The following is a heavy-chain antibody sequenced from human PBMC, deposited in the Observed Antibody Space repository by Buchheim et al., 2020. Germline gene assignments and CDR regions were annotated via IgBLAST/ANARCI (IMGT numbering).Heavy chain of an antibody. Sequence: QVQLQESGPGLVKPSGTLSLTCAVSGGSISSSDWWTWVRQSPGKGLEWIGETHRSGSTNYNPSLKSRGTLPVDKSKNQFSPKLNSVTAADTAVYYCANTVRIWGQGTL. CDR1: GGSISSSDW. J-gene: IGHJ4*02. V-gene: IGHV4-4*02. CDR3: ANTVRI. D-gene: IGHD4-11*01. CDR2: THRSGST.